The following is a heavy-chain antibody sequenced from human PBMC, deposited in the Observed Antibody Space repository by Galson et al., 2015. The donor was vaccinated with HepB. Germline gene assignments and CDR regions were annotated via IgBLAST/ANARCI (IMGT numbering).Heavy chain of an antibody. Sequence: SVKVSCKASGSTFTSYDINWVRQATGQGLEWMGWMNPNSGNTGYAQKFQGRVTMTRNTSISTAYMELSSLRSEDTAVYYCARELGYCSSTSCYNWFAPWGQGTLVTVSS. V-gene: IGHV1-8*01. CDR2: MNPNSGNT. CDR3: ARELGYCSSTSCYNWFAP. D-gene: IGHD2-2*01. J-gene: IGHJ5*02. CDR1: GSTFTSYD.